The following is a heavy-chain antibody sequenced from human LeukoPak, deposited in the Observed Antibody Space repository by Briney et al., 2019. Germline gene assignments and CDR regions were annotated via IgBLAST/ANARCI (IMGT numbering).Heavy chain of an antibody. V-gene: IGHV3-23*01. Sequence: GGSLRLSCAASGFTFSSYAMSWVRQAPGKGLEWVSAISGSGGSTYYVDSVKGRFTISRDNSKNTLYLQMNSLRAEDTAVYYCAKGGSSGPPRDYFDYWGQGTLVTVSS. CDR3: AKGGSSGPPRDYFDY. CDR1: GFTFSSYA. D-gene: IGHD6-19*01. CDR2: ISGSGGST. J-gene: IGHJ4*02.